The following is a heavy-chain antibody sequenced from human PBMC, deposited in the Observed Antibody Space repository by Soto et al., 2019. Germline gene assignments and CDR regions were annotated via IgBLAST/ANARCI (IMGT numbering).Heavy chain of an antibody. CDR2: ISLYSDGT. J-gene: IGHJ4*02. V-gene: IGHV1-18*01. Sequence: AAVKVSCKTSGYTFSNYGITWVRQAPGQPLEWLGWISLYSDGTNYAQKFQGRVSMTTDTSTTTAYMELRSLRSDDTAVYYCERAVPGAEALFGSWGQGCLIIVSS. CDR3: ERAVPGAEALFGS. D-gene: IGHD2-2*01. CDR1: GYTFSNYG.